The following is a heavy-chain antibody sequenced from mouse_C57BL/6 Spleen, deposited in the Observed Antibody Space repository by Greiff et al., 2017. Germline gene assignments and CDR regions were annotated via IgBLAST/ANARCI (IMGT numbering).Heavy chain of an antibody. J-gene: IGHJ2*01. D-gene: IGHD1-1*01. CDR3: TTFGYGSSYYFDD. CDR2: IDPENGDT. V-gene: IGHV14-4*01. CDR1: GFNIKDDY. Sequence: VQLQQSGAELVRPGASVKLSCTASGFNIKDDYMHWVKQRPEQGLEWIGWIDPENGDTEYASKFQGKATITADTSSNTAYLQLSSLTSEDTAVYYCTTFGYGSSYYFDDWGQGTTLTVSS.